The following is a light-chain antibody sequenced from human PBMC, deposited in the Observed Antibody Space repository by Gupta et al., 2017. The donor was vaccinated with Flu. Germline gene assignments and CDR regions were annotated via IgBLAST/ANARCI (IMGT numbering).Light chain of an antibody. CDR2: EVT. Sequence: QSALTQPPSASGSPGQSVAISCTGTSSDVGANNYVSWYQQHPGRAPKLIIYEVTKRPPGVPDRCSGSKSGNTASLTVSGLQAEDEADYYCCSYTGNNKFYVFGTGTKVTVL. J-gene: IGLJ1*01. CDR1: SSDVGANNY. V-gene: IGLV2-8*01. CDR3: CSYTGNNKFYV.